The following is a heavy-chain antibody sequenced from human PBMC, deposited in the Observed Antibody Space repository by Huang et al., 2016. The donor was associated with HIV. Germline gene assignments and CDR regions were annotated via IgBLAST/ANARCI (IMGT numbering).Heavy chain of an antibody. Sequence: QLLLQESGPGLVKPSEALALTCAVSGGSIRSSDYHWGWIRQPPGKGLEWIGSIYYKGRTQNSPSRKRLCTIAVDTPKNLFFLNLTSMTAAYTAVYYCARHREGPVAYYSGWGSHLNYMDVWGRGRTVVVSS. V-gene: IGHV4-39*01. J-gene: IGHJ6*03. D-gene: IGHD3-10*01. CDR3: ARHREGPVAYYSGWGSHLNYMDV. CDR2: IYYKGRT. CDR1: GGSIRSSDYH.